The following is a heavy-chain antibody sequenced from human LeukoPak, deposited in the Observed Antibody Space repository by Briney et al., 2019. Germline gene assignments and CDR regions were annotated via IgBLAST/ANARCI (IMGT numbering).Heavy chain of an antibody. CDR3: VTDPYTTTDDNNFEPQGAY. D-gene: IGHD5-24*01. CDR2: IIPIFGTT. Sequence: GASVKVSCKASGGTFSRYAISWVRQAPGQGLEWMGGIIPIFGTTNYAQKFQGRVTITTDESPSTAYMELSSLRSEDTAVYYCVTDPYTTTDDNNFEPQGAYWGQGTLVTVSS. V-gene: IGHV1-69*05. CDR1: GGTFSRYA. J-gene: IGHJ4*02.